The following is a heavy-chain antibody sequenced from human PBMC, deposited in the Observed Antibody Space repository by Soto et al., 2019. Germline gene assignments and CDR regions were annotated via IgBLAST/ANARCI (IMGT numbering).Heavy chain of an antibody. J-gene: IGHJ3*02. CDR3: SKDHMTTVTTGAFDI. CDR1: GFTFSSYG. CDR2: ISYDGSNK. V-gene: IGHV3-30*18. Sequence: QVQLVESGGGVVQPGRSLRLSCAASGFTFSSYGMHWVRQAPGRGLEWVAVISYDGSNKYYADSVKGRFTISRDNSKNTLYVQMNSLRAEDTAVYYCSKDHMTTVTTGAFDIWGQGTMVTVSS. D-gene: IGHD4-17*01.